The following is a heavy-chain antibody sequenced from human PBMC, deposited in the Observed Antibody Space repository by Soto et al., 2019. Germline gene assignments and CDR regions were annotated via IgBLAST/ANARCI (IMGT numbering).Heavy chain of an antibody. CDR1: GYSIRSGYF. D-gene: IGHD6-6*01. Sequence: SETLSLTCAVSGYSIRSGYFWGWIRQPPGKGLEWIGSMYHSGITYYNLSLKSRVTISGDTSKNQLSLNLSSATAADTAVYYCARSMYSTSAQLYYGRDVWGQGTTVTVSS. CDR2: MYHSGIT. J-gene: IGHJ6*02. V-gene: IGHV4-38-2*01. CDR3: ARSMYSTSAQLYYGRDV.